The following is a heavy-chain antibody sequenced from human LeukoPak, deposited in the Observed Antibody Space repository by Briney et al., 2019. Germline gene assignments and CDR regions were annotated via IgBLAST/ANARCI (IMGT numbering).Heavy chain of an antibody. Sequence: SETLSLTCSVSGDSISSSSYYWGWIRQPPGKGLEWIGSIYFSGTTYYNPSLKSRVTISVDTSKNQFSLKLISVTAADTAVYYCARGQGATVPQVGKNWFDPWGQGTRVIVSS. CDR2: IYFSGTT. V-gene: IGHV4-39*07. D-gene: IGHD1-26*01. CDR1: GDSISSSSYY. CDR3: ARGQGATVPQVGKNWFDP. J-gene: IGHJ5*02.